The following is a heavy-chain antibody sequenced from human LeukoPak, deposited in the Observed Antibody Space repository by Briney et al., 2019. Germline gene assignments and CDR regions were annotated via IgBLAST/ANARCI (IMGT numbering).Heavy chain of an antibody. CDR2: INHSGST. CDR3: ARVSCYYDSSGYYRSYYYYMDV. V-gene: IGHV4-34*01. D-gene: IGHD3-22*01. Sequence: SETLSLTCAVYGGSFSGYYWSWIRQPPGKGLEWIGEINHSGSTNYNPSLKSRVTISVDTSKNQFSLKLSSVTAADTAVYYCARVSCYYDSSGYYRSYYYYMDVWGKGATVTVSS. J-gene: IGHJ6*03. CDR1: GGSFSGYY.